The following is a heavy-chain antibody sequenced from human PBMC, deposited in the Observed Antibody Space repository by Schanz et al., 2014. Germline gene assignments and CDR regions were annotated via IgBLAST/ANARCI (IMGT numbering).Heavy chain of an antibody. CDR2: IHPRHGDT. CDR3: AKHTPGEDWYFHH. D-gene: IGHD7-27*01. CDR1: GYTFTVYY. J-gene: IGHJ2*01. V-gene: IGHV1-2*06. Sequence: QVQLVQSRAEVKKPGASVKVSCKASGYTFTVYYMHWVRQAPGVGLEWIGRIHPRHGDTHYAQPFQDRVTLTTDTSISTAYMELRGLTSDDTATYYCAKHTPGEDWYFHHWGPGALVIVSS.